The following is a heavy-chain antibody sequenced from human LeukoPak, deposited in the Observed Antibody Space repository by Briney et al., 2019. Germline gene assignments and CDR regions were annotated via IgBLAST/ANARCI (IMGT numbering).Heavy chain of an antibody. V-gene: IGHV1-24*01. CDR1: GNTLSELS. CDR2: FDPEEAKM. CDR3: TTMSGDFWSGFVN. D-gene: IGHD3-3*01. J-gene: IGHJ4*02. Sequence: ASLTVSCKVSGNTLSELSIQWVREAPGKGRECLGGFDPEEAKMVYAHNFQGRVTMTEDTSTQTAYMELSGLTSDDTGVYYCTTMSGDFWSGFVNWGQGTLVTVSS.